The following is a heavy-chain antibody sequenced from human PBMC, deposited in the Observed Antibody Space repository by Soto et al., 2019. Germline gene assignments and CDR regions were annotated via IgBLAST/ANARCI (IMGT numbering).Heavy chain of an antibody. Sequence: PGGSLRLSCAASGFTFSSYGMHWVRQAPGKGLEWVAVIWYDGSNKYYADSVKGRFTISRDNSKNTLYLQMNSLRAEDTAVYYCASDSLHNYYDSSGYYYSTPTYFDYWGQGTLVTVSS. CDR2: IWYDGSNK. CDR3: ASDSLHNYYDSSGYYYSTPTYFDY. CDR1: GFTFSSYG. J-gene: IGHJ4*02. D-gene: IGHD3-22*01. V-gene: IGHV3-33*01.